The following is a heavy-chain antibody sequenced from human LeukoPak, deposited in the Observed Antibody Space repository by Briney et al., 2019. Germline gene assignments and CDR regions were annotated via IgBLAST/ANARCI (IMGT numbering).Heavy chain of an antibody. CDR2: ISGSGGST. CDR3: AKDMWELPSSPFDY. Sequence: GGTLRLSCAASGFTFSSYGMSWVRQAPGKGLEWVSAISGSGGSTYYADSVKGRFTISRDNSKNTLYLQMNSLRAEDTAVYYCAKDMWELPSSPFDYWGQGTLVTVSS. CDR1: GFTFSSYG. V-gene: IGHV3-23*01. D-gene: IGHD1-26*01. J-gene: IGHJ4*02.